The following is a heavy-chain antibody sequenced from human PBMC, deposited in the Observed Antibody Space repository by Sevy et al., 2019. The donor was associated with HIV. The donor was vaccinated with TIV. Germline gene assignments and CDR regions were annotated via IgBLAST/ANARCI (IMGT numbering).Heavy chain of an antibody. CDR2: ISGSGGST. V-gene: IGHV3-23*01. D-gene: IGHD5-18*01. J-gene: IGHJ4*02. CDR3: AKFDTAMDVFDY. CDR1: GFTFSSYA. Sequence: GGSLRLSCAASGFTFSSYAMNWVRQAPGKGLEWVSAISGSGGSTYYADSVKGRFTISRDNSKNTLYLQMNSLRAEDTAVYYCAKFDTAMDVFDYWGQGTLATVSS.